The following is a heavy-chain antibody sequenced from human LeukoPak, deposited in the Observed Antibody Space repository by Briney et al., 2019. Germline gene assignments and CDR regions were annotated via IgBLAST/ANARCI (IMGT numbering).Heavy chain of an antibody. CDR1: GGSIISGSYY. Sequence: SETLSLTCTVAGGSIISGSYYWSWIRQPAGKGLERRGRIYTSGSTHYNPSLKSRVTISVDTSKNQFSLKLSSVTAADTAVYYCARHVYDRGYYMDVWGKGTTVTISS. CDR2: IYTSGST. V-gene: IGHV4-61*02. J-gene: IGHJ6*03. CDR3: ARHVYDRGYYMDV. D-gene: IGHD3-10*02.